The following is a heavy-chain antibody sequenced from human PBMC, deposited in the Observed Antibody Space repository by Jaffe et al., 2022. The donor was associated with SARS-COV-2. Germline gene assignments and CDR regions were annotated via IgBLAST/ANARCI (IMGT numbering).Heavy chain of an antibody. Sequence: EVQLVESGGGLVKPGGSLRLSCAASGFTFSSYSMNWVRQAPGKGLEWVSSISSSSSYIYYADSVKGRFTISRDNAKNSLYLQMNSLRAEDTAVYYCARDWAEGDYYYGMDVWGQGTTVTVSS. CDR3: ARDWAEGDYYYGMDV. V-gene: IGHV3-21*01. CDR1: GFTFSSYS. CDR2: ISSSSSYI. J-gene: IGHJ6*02. D-gene: IGHD3-16*01.